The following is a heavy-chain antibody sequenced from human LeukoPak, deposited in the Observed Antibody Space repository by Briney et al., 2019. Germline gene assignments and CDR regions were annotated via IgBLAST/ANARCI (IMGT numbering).Heavy chain of an antibody. V-gene: IGHV4-34*01. CDR2: INHSGST. D-gene: IGHD1-26*01. J-gene: IGHJ4*02. CDR3: ARSRYSGSYIDY. Sequence: SETLSLTCAVYGGSFSGYYWSWIRQPPGKGLEWIGEINHSGSTNYNPSLKSRVTISVDTSKNQFSLKLSSVTAADTAVYYCARSRYSGSYIDYWGQGTLVTASS. CDR1: GGSFSGYY.